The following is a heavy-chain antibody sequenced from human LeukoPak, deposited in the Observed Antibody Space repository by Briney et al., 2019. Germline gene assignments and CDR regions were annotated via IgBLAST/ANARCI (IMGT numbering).Heavy chain of an antibody. CDR2: IRYDGVNK. CDR1: GFTLSNNW. CDR3: ASVGYCTNGVCCHFDY. Sequence: GGSLRLSCAASGFTLSNNWMHWVRQTPGKGLEWVAFIRYDGVNKYYADSVKGRFTISRDNSKNTLYLQMNSLRAEDTAVYYCASVGYCTNGVCCHFDYWGQGTLVTVSS. D-gene: IGHD2-8*01. V-gene: IGHV3-30*02. J-gene: IGHJ4*02.